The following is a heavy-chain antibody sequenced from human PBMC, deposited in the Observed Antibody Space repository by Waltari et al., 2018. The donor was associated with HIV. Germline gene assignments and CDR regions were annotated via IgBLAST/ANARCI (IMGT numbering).Heavy chain of an antibody. J-gene: IGHJ4*02. CDR3: ARGRGYYDSSGYYYFDY. CDR1: GGSFSGYY. Sequence: QLQQWGAGLLKPSETLSLTCAVYGGSFSGYYWSWIRQPPGKGLEWIGEINHSGSTNYNPSLKSRVTISVDTSKNQFSLKLSSVTAADTAVYYCARGRGYYDSSGYYYFDYWGQGTLVTVSS. V-gene: IGHV4-34*01. CDR2: INHSGST. D-gene: IGHD3-22*01.